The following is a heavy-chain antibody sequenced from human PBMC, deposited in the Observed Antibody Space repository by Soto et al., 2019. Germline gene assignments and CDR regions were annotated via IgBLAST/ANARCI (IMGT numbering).Heavy chain of an antibody. CDR2: IKSKTDGGTT. Sequence: EVQLVESGGGLVKPGGSLRLSCAASGFTFSNAWMNWVRQAPGKGLEWVGRIKSKTDGGTTDYAAPVKGRFTISRDDSKNTLYLQMNSLKTEDTAVYYCTTEYRATIYDFLSGGWGQGTLVTVSS. V-gene: IGHV3-15*07. CDR1: GFTFSNAW. J-gene: IGHJ4*02. D-gene: IGHD3-3*01. CDR3: TTEYRATIYDFLSGG.